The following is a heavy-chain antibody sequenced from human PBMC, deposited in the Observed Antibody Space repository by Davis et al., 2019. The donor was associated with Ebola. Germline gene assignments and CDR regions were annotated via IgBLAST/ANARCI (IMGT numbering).Heavy chain of an antibody. V-gene: IGHV4-59*03. CDR2: IFYSGTS. CDR3: AGSSWYKPGGY. D-gene: IGHD6-13*01. CDR1: GGSISKYY. Sequence: MPSETLSLTCTVSGGSISKYYWNWIRQPPGKGLEWIGFIFYSGTSNYNPSLKSRVTMSVDTSKDEFSLKLGSVTTADTAVYYCAGSSWYKPGGYWGQGTLVTVSS. J-gene: IGHJ4*02.